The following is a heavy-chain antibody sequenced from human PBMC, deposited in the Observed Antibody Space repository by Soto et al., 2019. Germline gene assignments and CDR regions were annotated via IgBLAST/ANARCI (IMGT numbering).Heavy chain of an antibody. J-gene: IGHJ4*02. V-gene: IGHV1-69*13. Sequence: SVKVSCKASGGTFSSYAISWVRQAPGQGLEWMGGIIPVFGTANYAQKFQGRVTITADESTSTAYMELSSLRSEDTAVYYCARVHRRGYYLFYFDYWGQGTLVTVSS. CDR3: ARVHRRGYYLFYFDY. CDR1: GGTFSSYA. CDR2: IIPVFGTA. D-gene: IGHD3-22*01.